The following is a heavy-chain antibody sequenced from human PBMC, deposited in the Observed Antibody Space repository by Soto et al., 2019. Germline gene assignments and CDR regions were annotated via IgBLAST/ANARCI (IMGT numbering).Heavy chain of an antibody. CDR1: GYTFTSYG. V-gene: IGHV1-18*01. D-gene: IGHD3-22*01. CDR2: ISAYNGNT. Sequence: GASVKVSCKASGYTFTSYGISWVRRAPGQGREWMGWISAYNGNTNYAQKLQGRVTMTTDTSTSTAYMELRSLRSDDTAVCYCARDHSVRITMIVVVSYGMDVWGQGXTVTVYS. J-gene: IGHJ6*02. CDR3: ARDHSVRITMIVVVSYGMDV.